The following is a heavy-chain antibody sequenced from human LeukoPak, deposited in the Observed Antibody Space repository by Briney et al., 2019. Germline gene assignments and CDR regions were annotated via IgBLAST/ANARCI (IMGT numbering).Heavy chain of an antibody. V-gene: IGHV4-34*01. J-gene: IGHJ4*02. D-gene: IGHD4-11*01. Sequence: SETLSLTCAVYGGSFSGYYWSWIRQPPGKGLEWIGEINHSGSTNYNPSLKSRVTISVDTSKNQFSLKLSSVTAADTAFYYCARETTGLARYFDYWGQGTLVTVSS. CDR3: ARETTGLARYFDY. CDR2: INHSGST. CDR1: GGSFSGYY.